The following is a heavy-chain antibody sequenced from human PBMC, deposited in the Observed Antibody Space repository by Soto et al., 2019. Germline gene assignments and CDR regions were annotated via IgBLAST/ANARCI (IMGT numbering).Heavy chain of an antibody. CDR3: ARNDYDYVWESPGGDAFDV. CDR2: ISNSGST. CDR1: GGSISSGDYY. D-gene: IGHD3-16*01. J-gene: IGHJ3*01. V-gene: IGHV4-30-4*01. Sequence: SETLSLTCTVSGGSISSGDYYWSWIRQPPGKGLEWIGFISNSGSTYYNPSLKSRVTISIDTSKNQFSLKLTSMTAADTAVYYCARNDYDYVWESPGGDAFDVWGQGTMVTV.